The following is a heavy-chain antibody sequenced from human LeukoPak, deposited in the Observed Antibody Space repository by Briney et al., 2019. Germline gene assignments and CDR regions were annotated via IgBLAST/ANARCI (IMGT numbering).Heavy chain of an antibody. Sequence: ASVKVSCKASGYTFTSYDINWVRQATGQGLEWMGWMNPNSGNTGYAQKFQGRVTMTRNTSISTAYMELSSLRSEDTAVYYCARVSTYDYGSVDYWGQGTLVTVSS. CDR2: MNPNSGNT. CDR3: ARVSTYDYGSVDY. J-gene: IGHJ4*02. CDR1: GYTFTSYD. D-gene: IGHD4-17*01. V-gene: IGHV1-8*01.